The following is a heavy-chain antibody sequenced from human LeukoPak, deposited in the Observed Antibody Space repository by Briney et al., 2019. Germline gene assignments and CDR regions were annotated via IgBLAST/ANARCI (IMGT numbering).Heavy chain of an antibody. CDR2: IYHSGST. V-gene: IGHV4-30-2*01. CDR3: ARAPFLRRMLGFDY. CDR1: GGSISSGGYS. D-gene: IGHD2/OR15-2a*01. J-gene: IGHJ4*02. Sequence: SQTLSLTCAVSGGSISSGGYSWSWIRQPPGKGLEWIGYIYHSGSTYYNPSLKSRVTISVDRSKNQFSLKLSSATAADTAVYYCARAPFLRRMLGFDYWGQGTLVTVSS.